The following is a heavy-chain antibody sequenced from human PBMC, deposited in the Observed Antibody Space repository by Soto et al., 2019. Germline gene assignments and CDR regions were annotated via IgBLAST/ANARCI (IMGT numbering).Heavy chain of an antibody. V-gene: IGHV3-21*01. CDR3: AREYTAWPLAYGLDV. J-gene: IGHJ6*02. CDR2: ISSRSDI. Sequence: GGSLRLSCVGSGFTFSTYSINWVRQAPGKGLEWVSSISSRSDIYYADSVKGRFTISRDNAKNSVSLQMNSLRAEDTAVYYCAREYTAWPLAYGLDVWGQGTTVTISS. CDR1: GFTFSTYS. D-gene: IGHD2-2*02.